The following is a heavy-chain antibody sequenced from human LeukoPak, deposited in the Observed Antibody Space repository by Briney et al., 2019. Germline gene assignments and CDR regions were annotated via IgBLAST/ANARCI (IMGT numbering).Heavy chain of an antibody. CDR3: AREGFEGYYYGSGSHEPRFDY. J-gene: IGHJ4*02. V-gene: IGHV4-30-4*01. CDR1: GGSISSGDYY. Sequence: PSQTLSLTCTVSGGSISSGDYYWSWIRQPPGKGLEWIGYIYYSGSTYYNPSLKSRVTISVDTSKNQFSLKLSSVTAADTAVYYCAREGFEGYYYGSGSHEPRFDYWGQGTLVTVSS. CDR2: IYYSGST. D-gene: IGHD3-10*01.